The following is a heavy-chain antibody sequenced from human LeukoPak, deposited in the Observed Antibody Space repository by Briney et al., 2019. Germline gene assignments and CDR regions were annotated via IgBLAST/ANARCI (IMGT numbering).Heavy chain of an antibody. CDR3: ARDQTPYCSGDCYCAIDL. CDR1: EFTFSSHS. Sequence: GGSLRLSCEASEFTFSSHSMTWVRQAPGKTLEWISYIGHAGSPAHYADSVRGRFTISRDNARNSLYLQMNSLTVEDTAVYYCARDQTPYCSGDCYCAIDLWGQGTLVTVSS. D-gene: IGHD2-21*01. CDR2: IGHAGSPA. V-gene: IGHV3-48*01. J-gene: IGHJ3*01.